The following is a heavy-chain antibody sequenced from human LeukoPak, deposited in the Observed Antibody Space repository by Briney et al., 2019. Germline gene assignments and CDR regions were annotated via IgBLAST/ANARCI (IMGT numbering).Heavy chain of an antibody. CDR3: ARQERAYCSGTTCYASFWY. CDR2: VDPSDSNT. CDR1: GYSFTNNW. J-gene: IGHJ4*02. Sequence: GESLKISCKGSGYSFTNNWISWVRQMPGKGLEWMGRVDPSDSNTHYSPSFQGLVTISADKSISTAYLQWTSLKASDTAMYYCARQERAYCSGTTCYASFWYWGQGTPVTVSS. D-gene: IGHD2-2*01. V-gene: IGHV5-10-1*01.